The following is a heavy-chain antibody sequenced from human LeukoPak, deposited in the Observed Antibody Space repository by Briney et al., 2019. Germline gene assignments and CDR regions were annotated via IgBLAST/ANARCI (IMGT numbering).Heavy chain of an antibody. J-gene: IGHJ6*03. V-gene: IGHV4-59*01. D-gene: IGHD1/OR15-1a*01. CDR2: IYFSGNT. CDR1: GDSISTYF. CDR3: ARAVRNNYYFYYMDV. Sequence: PSETLSLTCTVSGDSISTYFWSWIRQPAGKGLEWIGHIYFSGNTNYNPSLKSRVTISVDTSKNQFSLKLNSVTAADTAVYFCARAVRNNYYFYYMDVWGKGTTVTVSS.